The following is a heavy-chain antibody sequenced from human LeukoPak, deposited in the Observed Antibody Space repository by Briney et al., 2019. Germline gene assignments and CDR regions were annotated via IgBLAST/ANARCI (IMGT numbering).Heavy chain of an antibody. Sequence: SETLSLTCTVSGGSISSYYWSWIRQPPGKGLEWIGYIYYSGSTNYNPSLKSRVTISVDTSKNQFSLKLSSVTAADTAVYYCARGPGRRDGYNRGYYGMDVWGQGTTVTVSS. D-gene: IGHD5-24*01. V-gene: IGHV4-59*01. J-gene: IGHJ6*02. CDR2: IYYSGST. CDR3: ARGPGRRDGYNRGYYGMDV. CDR1: GGSISSYY.